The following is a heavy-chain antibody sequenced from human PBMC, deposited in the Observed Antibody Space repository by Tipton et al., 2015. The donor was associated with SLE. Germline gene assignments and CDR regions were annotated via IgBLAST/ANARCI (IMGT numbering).Heavy chain of an antibody. CDR1: GGSISGYY. Sequence: TLSLTCTVSGGSISGYYWSWIRQPPGKGLEWIGYIYYSGTTNYSPSLRSRVTMSVDTSKNQCSLKLSSVTAADTAVYYCARGELYSGASLYYFEYWGQGTLVTVSS. V-gene: IGHV4-59*01. CDR2: IYYSGTT. CDR3: ARGELYSGASLYYFEY. D-gene: IGHD1-7*01. J-gene: IGHJ4*02.